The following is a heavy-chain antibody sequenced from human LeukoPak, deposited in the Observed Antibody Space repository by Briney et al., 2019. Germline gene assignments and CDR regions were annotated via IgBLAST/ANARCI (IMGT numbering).Heavy chain of an antibody. Sequence: SVKVSCKASGGTIMSYGIRWVRQAPGQGLEWMGRIIPILGIANYAQKFQGRVTITADKSTSTAYMELSSVRSEDTAVYYCARAVTVTTKNYYYGVHIQSQGTTVTVSS. V-gene: IGHV1-69*04. J-gene: IGHJ6*02. CDR3: ARAVTVTTKNYYYGVHI. CDR2: IIPILGIA. CDR1: GGTIMSYG. D-gene: IGHD4-17*01.